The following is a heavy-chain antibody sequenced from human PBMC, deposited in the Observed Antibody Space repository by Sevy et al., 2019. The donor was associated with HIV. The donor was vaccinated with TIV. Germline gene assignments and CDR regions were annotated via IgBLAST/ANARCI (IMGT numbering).Heavy chain of an antibody. Sequence: GGSLRLSCAASGFTFINHAMHWVRQAPGKGLEWVTVISYDGRNKYYADSVKGLFTNSRETSKSTVCLQMDSLRAEDMAVYYCARDLNSGYANYYYYGMDVWGQGTTVTVSS. CDR2: ISYDGRNK. V-gene: IGHV3-30*04. CDR3: ARDLNSGYANYYYYGMDV. J-gene: IGHJ6*02. D-gene: IGHD5-12*01. CDR1: GFTFINHA.